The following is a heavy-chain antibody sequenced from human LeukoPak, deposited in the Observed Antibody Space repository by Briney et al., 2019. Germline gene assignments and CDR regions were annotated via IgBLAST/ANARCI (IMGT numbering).Heavy chain of an antibody. J-gene: IGHJ4*02. D-gene: IGHD6-13*01. CDR2: SNINTGNT. V-gene: IGHV1-18*01. CDR3: ARDGSSSWYQN. Sequence: GASVKVSCKASGYTFTSFGISWVRQAPGQGLEWVGWSNINTGNTNYAQKFQGRVTMTTDTSTSTAYMEVRSLRSDDTAVYYCARDGSSSWYQNWGQGTLVTVSS. CDR1: GYTFTSFG.